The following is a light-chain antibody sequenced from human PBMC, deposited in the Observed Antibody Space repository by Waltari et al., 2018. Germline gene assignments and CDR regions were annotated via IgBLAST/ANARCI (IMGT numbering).Light chain of an antibody. CDR3: QQYGSSPPWT. J-gene: IGKJ1*01. CDR1: QNISSSY. Sequence: EIVLTQSPGTLSLSPGERATLSCRASQNISSSYLAWYQQKPGQAPRLLIYGASSRATGIPDRFRGSGSGTDFSLTISRLEPEDFAVYYCQQYGSSPPWTCGQGTKVEIK. CDR2: GAS. V-gene: IGKV3-20*01.